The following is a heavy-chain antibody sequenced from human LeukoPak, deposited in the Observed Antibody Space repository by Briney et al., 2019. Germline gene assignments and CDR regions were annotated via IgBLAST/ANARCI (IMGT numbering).Heavy chain of an antibody. CDR1: GYTFTSFD. Sequence: ASVKVSCKASGYTFTSFDFNWVRQATGQGLEWMGWMKPNNGHTGYAQKFQGRVTMTRDTSIGTAYMELSRLRSDDTAVYYCARFKLGYCSGGSCQPFDYWGQGTLVTVSS. V-gene: IGHV1-8*01. J-gene: IGHJ4*02. CDR3: ARFKLGYCSGGSCQPFDY. D-gene: IGHD2-15*01. CDR2: MKPNNGHT.